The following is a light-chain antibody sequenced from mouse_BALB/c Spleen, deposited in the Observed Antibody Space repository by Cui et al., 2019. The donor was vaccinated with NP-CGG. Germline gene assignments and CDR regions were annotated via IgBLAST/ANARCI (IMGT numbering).Light chain of an antibody. CDR1: TGTVTTSNY. Sequence: QAVVTQKFALTTSPGETVTLTCRSNTGTVTTSNYANWVQEKPDHLFTGLIGGTNNRAPGVPARFSGSLIGDKAALTITGAQTEDESIYFCALWYSNHWVFGGGTKLTVL. CDR2: GTN. CDR3: ALWYSNHWV. V-gene: IGLV1*01. J-gene: IGLJ1*01.